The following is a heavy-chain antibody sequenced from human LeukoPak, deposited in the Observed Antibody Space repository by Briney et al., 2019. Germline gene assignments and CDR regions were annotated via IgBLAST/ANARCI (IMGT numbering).Heavy chain of an antibody. CDR1: GGSISSYY. D-gene: IGHD2-2*01. CDR2: IYYSGST. J-gene: IGHJ4*02. V-gene: IGHV4-59*01. Sequence: PSETLSLTCAVSGGSISSYYWSWIRQPPGKGLEWIGYIYYSGSTNYNPSLKSRVTISVDTSKNQFSLKLSSVTAADTAVYYCARADSVPAPYYFDYWGQGTLVTVSS. CDR3: ARADSVPAPYYFDY.